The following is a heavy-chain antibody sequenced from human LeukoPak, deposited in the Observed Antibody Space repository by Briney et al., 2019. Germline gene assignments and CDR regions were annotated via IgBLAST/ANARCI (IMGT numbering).Heavy chain of an antibody. CDR3: ARGRNDFWSGYYLVCGSPQYYFDY. J-gene: IGHJ4*02. CDR2: INHSGST. Sequence: PSETLSLTCAVYGGSFSGYYWSWIRQPPGKGLEWIGEINHSGSTNYNPSLKSRVTISVDTSKNQFSLKLSSVTAADTAVYYCARGRNDFWSGYYLVCGSPQYYFDYWGQGTLVTVSS. D-gene: IGHD3-3*01. V-gene: IGHV4-34*01. CDR1: GGSFSGYY.